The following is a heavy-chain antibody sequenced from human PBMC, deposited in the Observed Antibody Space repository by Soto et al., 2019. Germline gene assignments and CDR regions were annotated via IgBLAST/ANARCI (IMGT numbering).Heavy chain of an antibody. CDR2: ISAYNGNT. Sequence: GASVKVSCKTSGYTFTSYGISWILQTPGQGLEWMGWISAYNGNTNYAQKLQGRVTMTTDTSTSTAYMELRSLRSDDTAVYYCARDKGYSYGLTNYRFDPWGQGTLVTVS. J-gene: IGHJ5*02. V-gene: IGHV1-18*01. CDR1: GYTFTSYG. CDR3: ARDKGYSYGLTNYRFDP. D-gene: IGHD5-18*01.